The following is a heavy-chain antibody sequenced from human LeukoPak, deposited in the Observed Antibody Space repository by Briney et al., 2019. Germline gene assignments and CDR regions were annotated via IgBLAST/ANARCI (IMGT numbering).Heavy chain of an antibody. D-gene: IGHD6-19*01. CDR1: GGTFSSYA. J-gene: IGHJ1*01. CDR3: ARGVSRKQWLVQH. Sequence: ASVKVSCKASGGTFSSYAISWVRQAPGQGLEWMGGIIPIFGTANYAQKFQGRVTITADESTSTAYMELSSLRSEDTAVYYCARGVSRKQWLVQHWGQGTLVTVSS. CDR2: IIPIFGTA. V-gene: IGHV1-69*01.